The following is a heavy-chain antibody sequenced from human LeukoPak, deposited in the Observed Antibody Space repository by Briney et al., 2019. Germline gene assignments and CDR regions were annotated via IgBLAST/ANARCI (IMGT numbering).Heavy chain of an antibody. Sequence: ASVKVSCKASGYTFTGYYMHWVRQAPGQGLEWMGWSNPNSGGTNYAQKFQGRVTMTRDTSISTAYMELSRLRSDDTAVYYCARAGIVVVPENWFDPWGQGTLVTVSS. CDR1: GYTFTGYY. V-gene: IGHV1-2*02. J-gene: IGHJ5*02. D-gene: IGHD2-2*01. CDR3: ARAGIVVVPENWFDP. CDR2: SNPNSGGT.